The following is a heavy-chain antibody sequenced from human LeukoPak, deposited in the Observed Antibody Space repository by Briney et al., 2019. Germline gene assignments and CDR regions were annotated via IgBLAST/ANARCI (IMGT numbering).Heavy chain of an antibody. J-gene: IGHJ6*02. CDR3: ARDKRYCSGCICYWYYYYGMAV. Sequence: GGSLRLSCAASGFTFSSYSMNWVRQAPGKGLEGGSYISSSSSTIYYAESVKGRFTISRDNAKNSLYLQMNSLRGGQTAVYYCARDKRYCSGCICYWYYYYGMAVWGQGTTLTVSS. D-gene: IGHD2-15*01. CDR2: ISSSSSTI. V-gene: IGHV3-48*01. CDR1: GFTFSSYS.